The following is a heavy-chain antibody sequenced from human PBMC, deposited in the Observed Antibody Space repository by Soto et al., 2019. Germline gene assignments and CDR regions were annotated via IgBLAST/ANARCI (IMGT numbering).Heavy chain of an antibody. Sequence: PGGSLRLSCAASGFTFSSYGMHWVRQAPGKGLEWVAVISYDGSNKYYADSVKGRFTISRDNSKNTLYLQMNSLRAEDTAVYYCAKVEITMVLAPYYYGMDVWGQGTTVTVSS. CDR2: ISYDGSNK. J-gene: IGHJ6*02. CDR1: GFTFSSYG. CDR3: AKVEITMVLAPYYYGMDV. V-gene: IGHV3-30*18. D-gene: IGHD3-10*01.